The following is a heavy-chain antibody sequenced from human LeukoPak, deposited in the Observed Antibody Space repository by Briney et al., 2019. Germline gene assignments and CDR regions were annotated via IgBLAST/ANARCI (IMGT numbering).Heavy chain of an antibody. D-gene: IGHD5-12*01. Sequence: PSETLSLTCTVSGGSISGYFWSWIRQPPGKGLEWIGYIYYSGSTNYNPLLKSRVTISVDTSKNQFSLRLTSVTAADTAVYYCARSTGIYGYFYYGMDVWGQGTTVTVSS. CDR1: GGSISGYF. J-gene: IGHJ6*02. CDR3: ARSTGIYGYFYYGMDV. CDR2: IYYSGST. V-gene: IGHV4-59*08.